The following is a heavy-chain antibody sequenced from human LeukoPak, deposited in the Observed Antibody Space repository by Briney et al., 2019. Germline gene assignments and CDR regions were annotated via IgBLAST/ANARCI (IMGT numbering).Heavy chain of an antibody. J-gene: IGHJ4*02. V-gene: IGHV4-39*07. CDR2: IHYSGTI. CDR3: ATTTNRLGY. Sequence: TSETLSLTCTVSGGSISSNGYSWGWIRQPPGKGLEWIGSIHYSGTIYYIPSLKSRVTISVDTSKSQFSLKLSSVTAADTAVYYCATTTNRLGYWGQGTLVTVSS. D-gene: IGHD1-1*01. CDR1: GGSISSNGYS.